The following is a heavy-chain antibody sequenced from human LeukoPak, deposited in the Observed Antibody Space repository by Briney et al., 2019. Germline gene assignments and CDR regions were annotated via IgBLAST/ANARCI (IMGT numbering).Heavy chain of an antibody. Sequence: GGSLRLSCAASGFTFSSYAMHWVRQAPGKGLEYVSAISSNGGSTYYANSVKGRFTISRDNSKNTLYLQMGSLRAEDMAVYYCARDSTFLEQWTYFDYWGQGTLVTVSS. V-gene: IGHV3-64*01. CDR1: GFTFSSYA. CDR3: ARDSTFLEQWTYFDY. J-gene: IGHJ4*02. D-gene: IGHD3-3*01. CDR2: ISSNGGST.